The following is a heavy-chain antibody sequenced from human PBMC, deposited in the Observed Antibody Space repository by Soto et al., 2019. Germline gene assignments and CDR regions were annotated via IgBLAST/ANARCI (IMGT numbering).Heavy chain of an antibody. CDR2: INHSGST. CDR1: GGSFSGYY. Sequence: SETLSLTCAVYGGSFSGYYWSWIRQPPGKGLEWVGEINHSGSTNYNPSLKSRVTISVDTSKNQFSLKLSSVTAADTAVYYCASFYSFTMVRGVIITNDYWGQGTLVTVSS. J-gene: IGHJ4*02. V-gene: IGHV4-34*01. D-gene: IGHD3-10*01. CDR3: ASFYSFTMVRGVIITNDY.